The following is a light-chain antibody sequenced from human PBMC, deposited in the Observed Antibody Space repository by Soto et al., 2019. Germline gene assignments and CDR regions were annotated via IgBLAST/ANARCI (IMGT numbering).Light chain of an antibody. CDR1: SSDVGNYDL. V-gene: IGLV2-23*01. CDR2: EGS. J-gene: IGLJ1*01. CDR3: CSYAGGSSYV. Sequence: QPASVSGSPGQSITISCTGTSSDVGNYDLVSWYQQHPGKAPKLMIYEGSKRPSGVSNRFSGSKSGNTASLTISGLQAEDEADYYCCSYAGGSSYVFGTGTKLTVL.